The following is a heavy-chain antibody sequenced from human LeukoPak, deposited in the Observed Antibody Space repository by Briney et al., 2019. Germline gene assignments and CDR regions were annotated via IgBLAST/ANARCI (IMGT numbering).Heavy chain of an antibody. V-gene: IGHV1-18*01. J-gene: IGHJ6*03. D-gene: IGHD1-26*01. CDR2: ISAYNGNT. CDR3: ARVKRQQLLLKTKNYYYMDV. Sequence: ASVKVSCKASGYTFTSYGISWVRQAPGQGLEWMGWISAYNGNTNYAQKLQGRVTMTTDTSTSTAYMELRSLRSDDTAVYYCARVKRQQLLLKTKNYYYMDVWGKGTTVTVSS. CDR1: GYTFTSYG.